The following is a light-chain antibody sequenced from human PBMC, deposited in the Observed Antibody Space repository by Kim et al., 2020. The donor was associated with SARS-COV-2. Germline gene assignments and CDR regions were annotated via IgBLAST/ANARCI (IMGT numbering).Light chain of an antibody. J-gene: IGLJ3*02. Sequence: SVELTWTRGSGHSSCLNAWHQQEPGKATRYLMKLEGSGSYTKGSGVPDRLSGSSSGAYRYLTNSNLQSEDDAYYYCETWDINTQVFGRGTQLTVL. CDR1: SGHSSCL. V-gene: IGLV4-60*03. CDR2: LEGSGSY. CDR3: ETWDINTQV.